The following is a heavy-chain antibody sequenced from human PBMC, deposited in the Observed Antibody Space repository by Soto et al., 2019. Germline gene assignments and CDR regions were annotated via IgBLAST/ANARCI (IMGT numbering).Heavy chain of an antibody. CDR3: ASLALGYCSSTSCYSSFIDY. D-gene: IGHD2-2*01. Sequence: GGSLRLSCAASGFTFSSYGMHWVRQAPGKGLEWVAVISYDGSNKYYADSVKGRFTISRDNSKNTLYLQMNSLRAEDTAVYYCASLALGYCSSTSCYSSFIDYWGQGTLVTVSS. V-gene: IGHV3-30*03. J-gene: IGHJ4*02. CDR1: GFTFSSYG. CDR2: ISYDGSNK.